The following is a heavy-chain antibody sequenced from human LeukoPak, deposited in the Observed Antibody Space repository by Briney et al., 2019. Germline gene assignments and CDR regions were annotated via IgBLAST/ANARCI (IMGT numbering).Heavy chain of an antibody. CDR1: GGSINSGDYY. D-gene: IGHD2-2*01. CDR3: ARVVPAAKGDAFDI. CDR2: IYYSGST. V-gene: IGHV4-30-4*01. Sequence: SQTLSLNCTVSGGSINSGDYYWRWIRQPPGKGLEWIGYIYYSGSTYYNPSLKSRVTISVDTSKNQFSLKLSSVTAADTAVYYCARVVPAAKGDAFDIWGQGTMVTVSS. J-gene: IGHJ3*02.